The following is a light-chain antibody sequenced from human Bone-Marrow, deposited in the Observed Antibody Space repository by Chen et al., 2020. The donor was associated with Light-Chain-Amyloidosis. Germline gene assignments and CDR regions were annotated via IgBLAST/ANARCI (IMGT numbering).Light chain of an antibody. J-gene: IGLJ2*01. CDR2: RDT. V-gene: IGLV3-25*03. Sequence: SYELTQPPSVSVSPGQPARITCSGDDLPTKYAYWYQQKPGQAPVLAIHRDTERPSGISERFSGSISGTTATLNSSGGQAEDEAAYHCPSADSSGTYEVIFGGGTKLTVL. CDR1: DLPTKY. CDR3: PSADSSGTYEVI.